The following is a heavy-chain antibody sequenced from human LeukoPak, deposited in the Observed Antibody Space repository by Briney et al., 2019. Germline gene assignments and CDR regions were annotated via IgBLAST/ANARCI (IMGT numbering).Heavy chain of an antibody. CDR1: GLTFSSYS. CDR3: ARANSSSWYTHPDKFDY. Sequence: AGGSLRLSCAASGLTFSSYSMNWVRQAPGKGLEWVSSISSSSSYIYYADSVKGRFTISRDNAKNSLYLQMNSLRAEDTAVYYCARANSSSWYTHPDKFDYWGQGTLVTVSS. J-gene: IGHJ4*02. CDR2: ISSSSSYI. D-gene: IGHD6-13*01. V-gene: IGHV3-21*01.